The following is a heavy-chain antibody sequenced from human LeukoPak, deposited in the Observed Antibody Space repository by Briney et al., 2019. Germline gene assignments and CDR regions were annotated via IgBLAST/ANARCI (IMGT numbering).Heavy chain of an antibody. D-gene: IGHD2-2*01. CDR1: GYTFTSYD. J-gene: IGHJ6*03. Sequence: ASVKLSCKASGYTFTSYDINWVRQATGPGLEWMGWMNPNSGNTGYAQKFQGRVTMTRNTSISTAYMELSSLRSEDTAAYYCARGDIVVVPAVSVGWGMDVWGKGTTVTVSS. V-gene: IGHV1-8*01. CDR2: MNPNSGNT. CDR3: ARGDIVVVPAVSVGWGMDV.